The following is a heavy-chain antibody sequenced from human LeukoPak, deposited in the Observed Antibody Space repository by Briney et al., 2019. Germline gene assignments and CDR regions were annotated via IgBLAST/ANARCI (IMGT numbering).Heavy chain of an antibody. CDR1: GFTFSSYW. Sequence: SGGSLRLFCAASGFTFSSYWMHWVRQAPGKGLVWVSRINSDGSSTSYADSVKGRFTISRDNAKNTLYLQMNSLRVEDTAVYHCAKGSSGYDWGYYYMDVWGKGTTVTVSS. J-gene: IGHJ6*03. CDR3: AKGSSGYDWGYYYMDV. CDR2: INSDGSST. V-gene: IGHV3-74*01. D-gene: IGHD5-12*01.